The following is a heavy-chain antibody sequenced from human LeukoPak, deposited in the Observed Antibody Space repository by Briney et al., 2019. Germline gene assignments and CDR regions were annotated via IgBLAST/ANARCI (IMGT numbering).Heavy chain of an antibody. V-gene: IGHV3-48*02. J-gene: IGHJ4*02. Sequence: QSGGSLRLSCAASGNYWMHWVRQAPGKGLEWISYISSSSSTIYYADSVRGRFTISRDNAKNSLYLQMNSLKDEDTAVYYCTRGHTHWGQGTLVTVSS. CDR2: ISSSSSTI. CDR3: TRGHTH. CDR1: GNYW.